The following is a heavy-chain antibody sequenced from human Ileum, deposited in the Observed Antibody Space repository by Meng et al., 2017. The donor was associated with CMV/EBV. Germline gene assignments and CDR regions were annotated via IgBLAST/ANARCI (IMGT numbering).Heavy chain of an antibody. V-gene: IGHV4-30-4*01. CDR1: GGSVSSGGYY. D-gene: IGHD6-13*01. CDR2: IYNSGST. Sequence: QLQESGSGLVKPSQTLSLACAISGGSVSSGGYYWSWIRQPPGKGLQWIGHIYNSGSTYYNPSLKSRLTISLDTSKNQFSLNLRSVTAADTAVYYCARGSVIASALSFDHWGQGTLVTVSS. CDR3: ARGSVIASALSFDH. J-gene: IGHJ4*02.